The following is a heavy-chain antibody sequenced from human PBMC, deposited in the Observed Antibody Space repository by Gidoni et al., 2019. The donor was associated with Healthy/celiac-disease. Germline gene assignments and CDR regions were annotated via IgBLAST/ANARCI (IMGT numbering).Heavy chain of an antibody. V-gene: IGHV6-1*01. D-gene: IGHD3-10*01. J-gene: IGHJ6*02. Sequence: VQLQQSAPVLVKPSQPPSLTCAISGDSVSSTSPAWNWIRQSPSRGLEWLGRTYYRSKWYNDYAVSVKSRLTINPDTSKNQFSLQVNSVTPEDTAVYYCARDGYYGSGWYTTEMDVWGQGTTVTVCS. CDR2: TYYRSKWYN. CDR1: GDSVSSTSPA. CDR3: ARDGYYGSGWYTTEMDV.